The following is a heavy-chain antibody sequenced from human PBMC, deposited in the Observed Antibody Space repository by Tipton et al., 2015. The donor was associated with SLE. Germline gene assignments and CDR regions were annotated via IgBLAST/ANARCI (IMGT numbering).Heavy chain of an antibody. CDR1: GYFITTGYY. CDR3: ARRGEAAAGFVDY. CDR2: IYHSGST. J-gene: IGHJ4*02. V-gene: IGHV4-38-2*01. D-gene: IGHD6-13*01. Sequence: TLSLTCAVSGYFITTGYYWAWIRQSPGKGLEWIGTIYHSGSTYYTPSLKSRVTISVDRSSNQFSLNLRSVTAADTAIYYCARRGEAAAGFVDYWGQGTLVTVSS.